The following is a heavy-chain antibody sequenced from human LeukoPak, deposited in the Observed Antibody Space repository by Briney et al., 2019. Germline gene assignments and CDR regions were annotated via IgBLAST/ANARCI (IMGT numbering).Heavy chain of an antibody. CDR1: GGSISSGGYY. J-gene: IGHJ5*02. V-gene: IGHV4-61*02. Sequence: SQTLSLTCTVSGGSISSGGYYWSWIRQPAGKGLEWIGRIYTSGSTNYNPSLKSRVTISVDTSKNQFSLKLSSVTAADTAVYYCARDGGAINWFDPWGQGTLVTVSS. D-gene: IGHD3-10*01. CDR3: ARDGGAINWFDP. CDR2: IYTSGST.